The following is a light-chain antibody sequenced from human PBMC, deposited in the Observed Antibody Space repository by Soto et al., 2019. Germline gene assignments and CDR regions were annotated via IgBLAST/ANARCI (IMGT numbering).Light chain of an antibody. CDR3: ATWDDSVNGPV. V-gene: IGLV1-44*01. CDR2: SNT. J-gene: IGLJ2*01. Sequence: QSVLTQPPSASGTPGQRVTISCSGSSSNIGSNTVNWYQQRPGTAPKLLIYSNTQRPSGVPDRFSGSKSGTSASLAISGLQSEDEADYYCATWDDSVNGPVFGGGTKLTVL. CDR1: SSNIGSNT.